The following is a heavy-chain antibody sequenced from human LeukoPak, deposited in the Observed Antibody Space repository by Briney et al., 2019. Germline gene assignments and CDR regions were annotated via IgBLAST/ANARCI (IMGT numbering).Heavy chain of an antibody. D-gene: IGHD6-19*01. CDR2: ISSSSSYI. CDR3: AKGKDSSGWYTPNFDY. V-gene: IGHV3-21*01. Sequence: GGSLRLSCAASGFTFSSYSMNWVRQAPGKGLEWVSSISSSSSYIYYADSVKGRFTISRDNAKNSLYLQMNSLRAEDTAVYYCAKGKDSSGWYTPNFDYWGQGTLVTVSS. J-gene: IGHJ4*02. CDR1: GFTFSSYS.